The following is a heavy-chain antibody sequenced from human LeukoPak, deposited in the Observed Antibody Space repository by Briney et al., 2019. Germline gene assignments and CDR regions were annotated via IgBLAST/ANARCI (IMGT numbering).Heavy chain of an antibody. CDR1: GGSFSGYY. V-gene: IGHV4-34*01. CDR2: INHSGST. Sequence: KPSETLSLTCAVYGGSFSGYYWSWIRQPPGKGLEWIGEINHSGSTNYNPSLKSRVTISVDTSKNQFSLKLSSVTAADTAVYYCARGGDNWNHLIDYWGQGTLVTVSS. CDR3: ARGGDNWNHLIDY. J-gene: IGHJ4*02. D-gene: IGHD1-14*01.